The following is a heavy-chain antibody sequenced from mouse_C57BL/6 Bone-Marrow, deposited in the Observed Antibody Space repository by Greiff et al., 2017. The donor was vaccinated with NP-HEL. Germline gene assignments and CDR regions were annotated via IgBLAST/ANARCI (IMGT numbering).Heavy chain of an antibody. Sequence: QVQLQQPGAELVKPGASVKMSCKASGYTFTSYWITWVKQRPGQGLEWICDIYPGSGSTNYNEKFKSKATLTVDTSSSTAYMQLSSLTSEDSAVYYWARPMITTTLYYFDDWGKGTTLTVSS. CDR2: IYPGSGST. J-gene: IGHJ2*01. CDR1: GYTFTSYW. V-gene: IGHV1-55*01. D-gene: IGHD2-4*01. CDR3: ARPMITTTLYYFDD.